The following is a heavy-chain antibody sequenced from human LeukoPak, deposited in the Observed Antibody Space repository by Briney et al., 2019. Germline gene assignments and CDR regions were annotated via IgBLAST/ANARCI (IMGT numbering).Heavy chain of an antibody. CDR1: GGSISSYY. V-gene: IGHV4-59*12. Sequence: SETLSLTCTVSGGSISSYYWSWIQQSPGKGLEWIGYIYYSGSTNYNPSLKSRVTISVDTSKNQFSLKLSSVTAADTAVYYCARGVITMVRGVIKPKKYYFDYWGQGTLVTVSS. D-gene: IGHD3-10*01. CDR2: IYYSGST. CDR3: ARGVITMVRGVIKPKKYYFDY. J-gene: IGHJ4*02.